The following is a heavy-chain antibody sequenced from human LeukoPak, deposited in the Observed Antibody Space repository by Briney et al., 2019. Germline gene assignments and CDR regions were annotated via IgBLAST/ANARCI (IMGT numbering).Heavy chain of an antibody. V-gene: IGHV4-59*01. D-gene: IGHD3-22*01. CDR1: GGSISSYY. Sequence: PSETLSLTCTVSGGSISSYYWSWIRQPPGKGLEWIGYIYYSGSTNYNPSLKSRVTISVDTSKNQFSLKLSSVTAADTAVYYCARKPISYYYDSSGDAFDIWGQGTMVTVSS. CDR3: ARKPISYYYDSSGDAFDI. CDR2: IYYSGST. J-gene: IGHJ3*02.